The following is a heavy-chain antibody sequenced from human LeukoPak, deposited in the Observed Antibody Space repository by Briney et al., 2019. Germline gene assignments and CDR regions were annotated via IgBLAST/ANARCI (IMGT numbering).Heavy chain of an antibody. CDR1: GFTFTDYY. Sequence: TTGGSLRLSCAASGFTFTDYYMTWIRQAPGKGLEWVSYISSSGTTMYYADSVKGRFTISRDNSKNTLYLQMNSLRAEDTAVYYCAKVAPDLVATLNFDYWGQGTLVTVSS. CDR3: AKVAPDLVATLNFDY. CDR2: ISSSGTTM. V-gene: IGHV3-11*01. J-gene: IGHJ4*02. D-gene: IGHD5-12*01.